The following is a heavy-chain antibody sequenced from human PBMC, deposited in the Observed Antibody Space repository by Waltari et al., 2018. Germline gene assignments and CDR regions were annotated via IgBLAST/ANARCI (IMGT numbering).Heavy chain of an antibody. J-gene: IGHJ3*02. D-gene: IGHD3-10*01. CDR2: ISGRGGST. CDR3: AKDRGIGAAFDI. V-gene: IGHV3-23*01. Sequence: EVQLLESGGGLVQPGGSLRLSCAASGFTFSSYAMSWVRQAPGKGLGWVSAISGRGGSTYDADSVKGRFTISRDNSKNTLYLQMNSLRAEDTAVYYCAKDRGIGAAFDIWGQGTMVTVSS. CDR1: GFTFSSYA.